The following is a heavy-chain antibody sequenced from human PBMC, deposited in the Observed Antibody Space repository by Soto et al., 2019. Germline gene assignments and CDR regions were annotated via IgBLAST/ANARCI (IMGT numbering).Heavy chain of an antibody. V-gene: IGHV3-23*01. Sequence: EVQLLESGGGLVQPGGSLRLSCAASGFTFSSYAMSWVRQAPGKGLEWVSAISGSGGSTYYADSVKGRFTISRDNSKNTLYLQMNSLRAEDTAVYYCAKDRDIVVVPAARLGSYWGQGTLVTVSS. D-gene: IGHD2-2*01. CDR1: GFTFSSYA. CDR2: ISGSGGST. CDR3: AKDRDIVVVPAARLGSY. J-gene: IGHJ4*02.